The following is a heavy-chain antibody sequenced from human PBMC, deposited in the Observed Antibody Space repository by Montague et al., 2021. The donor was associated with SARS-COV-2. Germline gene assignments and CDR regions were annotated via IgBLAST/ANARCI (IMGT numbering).Heavy chain of an antibody. Sequence: SETLSLTCTVSGDSVIRGSSYWSWIQHPPGKGLEWIGIIHYTGSRKYNSSIKSRPIISVNTSKNQSIIKLSSVTAADTAVYYCAGHARGDGYTSWFDSWGQGTLVTVSS. V-gene: IGHV4-61*01. CDR2: IHYTGSR. CDR1: GDSVIRGSSY. CDR3: AGHARGDGYTSWFDS. D-gene: IGHD5-24*01. J-gene: IGHJ5*01.